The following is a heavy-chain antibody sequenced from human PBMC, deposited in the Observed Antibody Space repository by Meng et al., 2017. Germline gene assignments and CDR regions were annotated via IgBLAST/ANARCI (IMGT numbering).Heavy chain of an antibody. CDR3: ARTLYPQGGYSYGLAPDY. CDR1: GFTFSSYS. Sequence: GESLKISCAASGFTFSSYSMNWVRQAPGKGLEWVSSISSSSSYIYYADSVKGRFTISRDNAKNSLYLQMNSLRAEDTAVYYCARTLYPQGGYSYGLAPDYWGQGTLVTVSS. CDR2: ISSSSSYI. J-gene: IGHJ4*02. D-gene: IGHD5-18*01. V-gene: IGHV3-21*01.